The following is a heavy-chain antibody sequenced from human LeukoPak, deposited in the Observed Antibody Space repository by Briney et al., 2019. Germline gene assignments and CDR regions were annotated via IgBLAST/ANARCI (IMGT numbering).Heavy chain of an antibody. D-gene: IGHD3-22*01. V-gene: IGHV3-11*01. CDR1: GFTFSDYY. CDR3: ARDHFRDYDSNGYPAY. J-gene: IGHJ4*02. Sequence: PGGSLRLSCAASGFTFSDYYMSWIRQAPGKGLEWVSYISSSGSTIYYADSVKGRFTISRDNAKTSLYLQMNSLRAEDTAMYYCARDHFRDYDSNGYPAYWGQGTRVTVSS. CDR2: ISSSGSTI.